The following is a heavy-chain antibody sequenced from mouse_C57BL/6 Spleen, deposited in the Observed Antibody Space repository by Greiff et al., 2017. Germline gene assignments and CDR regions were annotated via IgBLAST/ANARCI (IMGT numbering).Heavy chain of an antibody. CDR1: GYSFTGYY. Sequence: EVKLQQSGPELVKPGASVKISCKASGYSFTGYYMNWVKQSPEKSLEWIGEINPSTGGTTYNQKFKAKATLTVDKSSSTAYMQLKSLTSEDSAVYYCARSEGSSGYYAMDYWGQGTSVTVSS. J-gene: IGHJ4*01. CDR2: INPSTGGT. CDR3: ARSEGSSGYYAMDY. V-gene: IGHV1-42*01. D-gene: IGHD3-2*02.